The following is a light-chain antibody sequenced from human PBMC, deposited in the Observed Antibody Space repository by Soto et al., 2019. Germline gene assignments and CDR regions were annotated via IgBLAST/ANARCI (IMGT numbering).Light chain of an antibody. CDR3: CSFAGSFILL. J-gene: IGLJ2*01. CDR1: SSDVGGYNY. Sequence: QSALTQPRSVSGSPGQSVTISCTGTSSDVGGYNYVTWYQQHPDKAPKLMIYDVSKRPSGVPDRFSGSKSGNTASLTISGLQAEDEADYYCCSFAGSFILLFGGGTKVTAL. V-gene: IGLV2-11*01. CDR2: DVS.